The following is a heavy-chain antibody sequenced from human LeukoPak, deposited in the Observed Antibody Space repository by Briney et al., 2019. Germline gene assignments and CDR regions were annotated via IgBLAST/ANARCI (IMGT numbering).Heavy chain of an antibody. J-gene: IGHJ4*02. V-gene: IGHV4-4*07. Sequence: SETLSLTCTVSGDSISSYYWSWIRQPAGKGLEWIGRIYTSGSTNYNPSLKSRVTMSVDTSKNQFSLKLSSVTAADTAVYYCARFAVTGDYFDYWGQGTLVTVSS. CDR1: GDSISSYY. CDR2: IYTSGST. CDR3: ARFAVTGDYFDY. D-gene: IGHD4-11*01.